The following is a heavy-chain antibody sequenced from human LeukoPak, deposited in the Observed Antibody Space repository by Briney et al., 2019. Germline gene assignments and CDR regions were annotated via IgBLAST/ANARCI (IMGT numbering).Heavy chain of an antibody. Sequence: GGSLRLSCAGSGWMHWVRQAPGKGLVWVSGINDLGTATYYADSVKGRFTISRDNAKNTVSLQMNSLSAEDTAVYYCAKGRAYYDILTEFDYWGQGTLVTVSS. V-gene: IGHV3-74*01. CDR3: AKGRAYYDILTEFDY. CDR1: GW. CDR2: INDLGTAT. D-gene: IGHD3-9*01. J-gene: IGHJ4*02.